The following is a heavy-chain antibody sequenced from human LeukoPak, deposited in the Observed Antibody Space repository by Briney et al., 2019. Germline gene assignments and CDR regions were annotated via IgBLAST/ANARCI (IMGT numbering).Heavy chain of an antibody. V-gene: IGHV4-59*12. J-gene: IGHJ4*02. CDR2: IYYSGST. CDR1: GGSISSYY. Sequence: SETLSLTCIVSGGSISSYYWSWIRQPPGKGLEWIGYIYYSGSTNYNPSLKSRVTISVDTSKNQFSLKLSSVTAADTAVYYCAREGGDGGSIENDYWGQGTLVTVSS. CDR3: AREGGDGGSIENDY. D-gene: IGHD2-21*01.